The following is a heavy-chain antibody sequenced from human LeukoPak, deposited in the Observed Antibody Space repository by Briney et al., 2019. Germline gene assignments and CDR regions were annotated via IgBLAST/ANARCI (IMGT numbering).Heavy chain of an antibody. CDR3: ARDPYYDRYGMDV. J-gene: IGHJ6*02. CDR1: GGSISSGSCY. D-gene: IGHD3-3*01. V-gene: IGHV4-61*02. Sequence: PSETLSLTCTVSGGSISSGSCYWSWIRQPARKGLEWIGRIYTSGSTNYNPSLKSRVTISVDTSKNQFSLKLSSVTAADTAVYYCARDPYYDRYGMDVWGQGTTVTVSS. CDR2: IYTSGST.